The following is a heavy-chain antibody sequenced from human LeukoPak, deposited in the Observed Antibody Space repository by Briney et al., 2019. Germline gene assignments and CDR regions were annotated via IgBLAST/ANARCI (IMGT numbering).Heavy chain of an antibody. D-gene: IGHD2/OR15-2a*01. J-gene: IGHJ4*02. Sequence: SETLSLTCTVSGASISTGGYYWGWIRQPPGKGLEWIGSVYYSGSTYYNPSLRSRVTISIDTSKNQFSLKLSSVTAADTAVYFCARHQYFVPHFDSWGQDTLVTVSS. CDR1: GASISTGGYY. V-gene: IGHV4-39*01. CDR3: ARHQYFVPHFDS. CDR2: VYYSGST.